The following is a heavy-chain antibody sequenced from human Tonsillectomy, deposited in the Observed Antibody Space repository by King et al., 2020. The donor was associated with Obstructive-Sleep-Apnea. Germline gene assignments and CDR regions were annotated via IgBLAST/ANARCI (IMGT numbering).Heavy chain of an antibody. J-gene: IGHJ4*02. CDR3: SRYAYAAVGSTDYFDY. V-gene: IGHV1-18*04. D-gene: IGHD6-19*01. CDR2: ISVYNGDT. CDR1: GYTFTRYG. Sequence: QLVQSGVEVKKPGASVKVSCKASGYTFTRYGITWVRLAPGQGLEWMGWISVYNGDTKYAQKFQGRVTMTTATSTNTAYMELRSLRSDDTAVYYCSRYAYAAVGSTDYFDYGGQGTLVTVSS.